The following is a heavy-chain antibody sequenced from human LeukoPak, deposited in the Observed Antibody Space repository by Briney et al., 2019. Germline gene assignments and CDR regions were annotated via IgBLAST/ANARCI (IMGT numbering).Heavy chain of an antibody. CDR3: AREDSSGYYCAY. CDR1: GGTFSSYA. Sequence: SVKVSCKASGGTFSSYAISWVRQAPGQGLEWMGGIIPIFGTANYAQKLQGRVTITADESASTAYMELSSLRSEDTAVYYCAREDSSGYYCAYWGQGTLVTVSS. V-gene: IGHV1-69*13. D-gene: IGHD3-22*01. J-gene: IGHJ4*02. CDR2: IIPIFGTA.